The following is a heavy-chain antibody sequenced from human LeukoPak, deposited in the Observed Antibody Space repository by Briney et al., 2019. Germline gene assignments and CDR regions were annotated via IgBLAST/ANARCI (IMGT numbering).Heavy chain of an antibody. V-gene: IGHV4-39*01. Sequence: SETLSLTCAVYGGSFSGYYWGWIRQPPGKGLEWIGSIYYSGSTYYNPSLKSRVTISVDTSKNQFSLKLSSVTAADTAVYYCARQWEYFDWLYHFDYWGQGTLVTVSS. CDR3: ARQWEYFDWLYHFDY. D-gene: IGHD3-9*01. CDR1: GGSFSGYY. CDR2: IYYSGST. J-gene: IGHJ4*02.